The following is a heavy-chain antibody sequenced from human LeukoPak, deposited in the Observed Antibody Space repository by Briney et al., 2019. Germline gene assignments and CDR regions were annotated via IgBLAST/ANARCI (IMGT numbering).Heavy chain of an antibody. D-gene: IGHD5-12*01. CDR3: ARAVVGSAYDYFDY. CDR2: ISNGGGYI. Sequence: GGSLRLSCAASGFSFSKAWMSWVRQAPGKGLEWVSLISNGGGYIYYTDSVKGRFTISRDNAKNSLFLQMNSLRAEDTAVYFCARAVVGSAYDYFDYWGQGTLVTVSS. V-gene: IGHV3-21*01. J-gene: IGHJ4*02. CDR1: GFSFSKAW.